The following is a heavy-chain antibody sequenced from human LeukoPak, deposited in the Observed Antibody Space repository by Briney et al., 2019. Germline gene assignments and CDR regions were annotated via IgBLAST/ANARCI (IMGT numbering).Heavy chain of an antibody. CDR1: GFTFSNAW. CDR2: IRSKANSYAT. Sequence: GGSLRLSCAASGFTFSNAWMSWVRQAPGKGLEWVGRIRSKANSYATAYAASVTGRFTISRDDSKNTAYLKMNSLKTEDTAVYYCTRHLYCSGGSCCSGSNWFDPWGQGTLVTVSS. V-gene: IGHV3-73*01. J-gene: IGHJ5*02. CDR3: TRHLYCSGGSCCSGSNWFDP. D-gene: IGHD2-15*01.